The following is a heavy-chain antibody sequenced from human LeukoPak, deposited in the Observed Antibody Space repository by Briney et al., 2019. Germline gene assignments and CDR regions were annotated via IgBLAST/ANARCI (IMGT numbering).Heavy chain of an antibody. J-gene: IGHJ5*02. CDR3: ASGYYDFWSGFFDP. D-gene: IGHD3-3*01. Sequence: LETLSLTCAVYGGSFSGYYWSWIRQPPGKGLEWIGEINHSGSTNYNPSLKSRVTISVDTSKNQFSLKLSSVTAADTAVYYCASGYYDFWSGFFDPWGQGTLVTVSS. CDR1: GGSFSGYY. V-gene: IGHV4-34*01. CDR2: INHSGST.